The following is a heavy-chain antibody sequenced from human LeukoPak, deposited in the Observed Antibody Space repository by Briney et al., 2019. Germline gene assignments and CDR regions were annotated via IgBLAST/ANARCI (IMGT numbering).Heavy chain of an antibody. CDR1: VYTFTSYG. D-gene: IGHD3-9*01. J-gene: IGHJ6*02. Sequence: ASVKVSCKASVYTFTSYGISWVRQAPGQGLEWMGWISAYNGNTNYAQKLQSRVTMTTDTSTSTAYMELRSLRSDDTAVYYCARDRPISYYDILTGYYYYGMDVWGQGTTVTVSS. CDR2: ISAYNGNT. CDR3: ARDRPISYYDILTGYYYYGMDV. V-gene: IGHV1-18*01.